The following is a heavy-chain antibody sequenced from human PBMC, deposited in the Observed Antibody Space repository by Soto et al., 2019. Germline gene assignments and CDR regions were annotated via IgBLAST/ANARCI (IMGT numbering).Heavy chain of an antibody. CDR1: GFTFSNYA. J-gene: IGHJ4*02. CDR2: ISCSGGST. Sequence: PGGSLRLSCAASGFTFSNYAMSWVRQAPGKGLEWVSSISCSGGSTYYADCVKGRFTISRDNSKNTLYLQRSSLRVEDTAIYYCAKVFTTSPRYYFDYWGQGALVTVSS. V-gene: IGHV3-23*01. CDR3: AKVFTTSPRYYFDY. D-gene: IGHD2-2*01.